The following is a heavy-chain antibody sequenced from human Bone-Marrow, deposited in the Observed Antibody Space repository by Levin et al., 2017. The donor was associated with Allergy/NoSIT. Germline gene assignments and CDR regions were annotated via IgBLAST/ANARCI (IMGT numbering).Heavy chain of an antibody. J-gene: IGHJ5*02. CDR2: IRSKAYGGTT. CDR1: GFTFGDYA. CDR3: TRDQGYYGSGSYYIDWFDP. V-gene: IGHV3-49*03. D-gene: IGHD3-10*01. Sequence: GESLKISCTASGFTFGDYAMSWFRQAPGKGLEWVGFIRSKAYGGTTEYAASVKGRFTISRDDSKSIAYLQMNSLKTEDTAVYYCTRDQGYYGSGSYYIDWFDPWGQGTLVTVSS.